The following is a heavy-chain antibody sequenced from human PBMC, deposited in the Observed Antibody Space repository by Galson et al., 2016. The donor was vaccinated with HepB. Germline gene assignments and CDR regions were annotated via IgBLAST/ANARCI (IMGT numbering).Heavy chain of an antibody. CDR3: ARPRDNYGHAIDI. CDR2: ISGDGRTI. J-gene: IGHJ3*02. D-gene: IGHD3-10*01. V-gene: IGHV3-11*01. Sequence: SLRLSCAGSGFTFSYYYMSWIRQAPGKGLEWVSYISGDGRTINYADSVKGRFTISRGNAKNSLYLHMNSLTGEDTAVYYCARPRDNYGHAIDIWGQGTMVTVSS. CDR1: GFTFSYYY.